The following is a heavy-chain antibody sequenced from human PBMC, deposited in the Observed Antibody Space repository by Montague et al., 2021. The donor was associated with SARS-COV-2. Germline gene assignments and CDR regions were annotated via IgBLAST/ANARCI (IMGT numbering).Heavy chain of an antibody. CDR3: AKGDLRLGLNYYYGMDV. D-gene: IGHD3-16*01. J-gene: IGHJ6*02. CDR1: GFTFGDYA. Sequence: SLRLSCAASGFTFGDYAMHWVRQAPGKGLEWVSGISWNSGSIGYADSVKGRFTISRDNAKNSLYLQMNSLRAEDTALYYCAKGDLRLGLNYYYGMDVWGQGTTVTVSS. CDR2: ISWNSGSI. V-gene: IGHV3-9*01.